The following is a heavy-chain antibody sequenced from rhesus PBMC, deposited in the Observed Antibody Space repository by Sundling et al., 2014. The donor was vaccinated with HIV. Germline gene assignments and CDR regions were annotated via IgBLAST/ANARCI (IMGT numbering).Heavy chain of an antibody. CDR2: IYGSGSSA. CDR3: ARGIVQQHLDS. V-gene: IGHV4-169*01. D-gene: IGHD1-1*01. Sequence: QLQESGPGLVRPSETLSLTCAVSGGSINSNYWSWFRQPPGKELEWIGYIYGSGSSANYNPSLKSRVTLSVDTSKNQLSRKLTSVTAADTAVYYCARGIVQQHLDSWGQGVLVTVSS. CDR1: GGSINSNY. J-gene: IGHJ4*01.